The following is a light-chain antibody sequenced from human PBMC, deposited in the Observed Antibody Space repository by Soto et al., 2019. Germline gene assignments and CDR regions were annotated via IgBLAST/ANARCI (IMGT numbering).Light chain of an antibody. CDR1: QSFRSSY. CDR3: QQYGSSPLT. Sequence: EIVLTQSPGTLSLSPGERATLSCRASQSFRSSYLAWYQQKPGQAPRLLIYGASSRATGIPDRFSGSGSGTDFTLTISRLEPEDFAVYYCQQYGSSPLTFGGGTKVEI. J-gene: IGKJ4*01. V-gene: IGKV3-20*01. CDR2: GAS.